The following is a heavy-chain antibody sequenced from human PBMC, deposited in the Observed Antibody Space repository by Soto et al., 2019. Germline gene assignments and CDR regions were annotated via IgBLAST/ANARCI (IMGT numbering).Heavy chain of an antibody. D-gene: IGHD1-26*01. Sequence: SETLSLTCTVSGGSISSYYWSWIRQPPGKGLEWIGYIYYSGSTNYNPSLKSRVTISVDTSKNQFSLKLSSVTAADTAVYYCAKRRLIVGAMFDYWGQGTLVTVS. CDR1: GGSISSYY. J-gene: IGHJ4*02. CDR3: AKRRLIVGAMFDY. CDR2: IYYSGST. V-gene: IGHV4-59*01.